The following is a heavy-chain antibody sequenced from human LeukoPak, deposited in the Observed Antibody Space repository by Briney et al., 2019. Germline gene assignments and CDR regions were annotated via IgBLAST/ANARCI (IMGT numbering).Heavy chain of an antibody. CDR2: IYYSGST. D-gene: IGHD6-6*01. J-gene: IGHJ4*02. CDR3: ARGSIFFDY. V-gene: IGHV4-59*01. Sequence: KSSETLSLTCTVSGGSNSSYYWSWIRQPPGKGLEWIGYIYYSGSTNYNPSLKSRVTISVDTSKNQFSLKLSSVTAADTAVYYCARGSIFFDYWGQGTLVTVSS. CDR1: GGSNSSYY.